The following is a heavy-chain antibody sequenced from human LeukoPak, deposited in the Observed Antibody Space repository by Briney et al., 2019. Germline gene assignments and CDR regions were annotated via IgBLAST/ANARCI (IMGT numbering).Heavy chain of an antibody. CDR3: ARDLGYSSSLDAFDI. CDR1: GYTFTRYG. J-gene: IGHJ3*02. D-gene: IGHD6-13*01. V-gene: IGHV1-2*02. Sequence: GASVKVSCKASGYTFTRYGISWVRQAPGQGLEWMGWINPNSGGTNYAQKFQGRVTMTRDTSISTAYMELSRLRSDDTAVYYCARDLGYSSSLDAFDIWGQGTMVTVSS. CDR2: INPNSGGT.